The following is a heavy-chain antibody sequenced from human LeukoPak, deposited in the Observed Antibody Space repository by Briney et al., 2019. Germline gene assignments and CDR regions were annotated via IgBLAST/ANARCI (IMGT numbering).Heavy chain of an antibody. J-gene: IGHJ4*02. Sequence: PGGSLRLSCAASGFTFSSYWMHWVRQAPGKGLVWVSRINSDGSSTSYADSVKGRFTISRDNSNNTLYLEINSLRGEDTAIYYCASHNYDFIWGSYRYAPYYFDYWGQGTLVTVSS. CDR1: GFTFSSYW. CDR3: ASHNYDFIWGSYRYAPYYFDY. CDR2: INSDGSST. V-gene: IGHV3-74*01. D-gene: IGHD3-16*02.